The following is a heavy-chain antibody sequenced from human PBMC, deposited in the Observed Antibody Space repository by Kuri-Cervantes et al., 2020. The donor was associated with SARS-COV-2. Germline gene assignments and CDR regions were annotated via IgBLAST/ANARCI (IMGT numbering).Heavy chain of an antibody. Sequence: SETLSLTCTVSGGSISSYYWSWIRQPPGKGLEWIGYIYYSGSTNYNPSLKSRVTISVDTSKNQFSLNLSSVTAADTAVYYCAREVTAIYYYGMDVWGQGTTVTVSS. CDR2: IYYSGST. V-gene: IGHV4-59*01. CDR1: GGSISSYY. D-gene: IGHD2-21*02. CDR3: AREVTAIYYYGMDV. J-gene: IGHJ6*02.